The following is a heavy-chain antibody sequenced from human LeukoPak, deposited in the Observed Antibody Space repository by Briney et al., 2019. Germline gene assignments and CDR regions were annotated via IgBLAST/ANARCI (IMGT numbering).Heavy chain of an antibody. Sequence: PGGSLRLSCEASGFTVSSNYMSWVRQAPGKGLEWVSVIYSGGTTYYADSVKGRFTISRDNSKNTLYLQMNSLRADDMAVYYCARGQWLSYWGQGTLVTVSS. CDR3: ARGQWLSY. D-gene: IGHD6-19*01. V-gene: IGHV3-53*01. J-gene: IGHJ4*02. CDR1: GFTVSSNY. CDR2: IYSGGTT.